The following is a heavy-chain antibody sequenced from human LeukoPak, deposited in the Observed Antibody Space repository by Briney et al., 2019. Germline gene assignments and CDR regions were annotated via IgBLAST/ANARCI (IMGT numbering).Heavy chain of an antibody. Sequence: SVKVSCKASGGTFSSCAISWVRQAPGQGLEWMGGIIPIFGTANYAQKFQGRVTITADESTSTAYMELSSLRSEDTAVYYCARGRTSDGSGGYYYYYYYMDVWGKGTTVTISS. CDR1: GGTFSSCA. J-gene: IGHJ6*03. CDR3: ARGRTSDGSGGYYYYYYYMDV. CDR2: IIPIFGTA. V-gene: IGHV1-69*01. D-gene: IGHD2-15*01.